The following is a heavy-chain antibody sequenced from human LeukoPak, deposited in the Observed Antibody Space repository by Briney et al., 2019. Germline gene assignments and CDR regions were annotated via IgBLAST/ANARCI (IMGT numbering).Heavy chain of an antibody. Sequence: PGGSLRLSCAASGFTFSSYAMSWVRQAPGKGLEWVSYISSSGSTIYYADSVKGRFTISRDNAKNSLYLQMNSLRAEDTAVYYCARDANTPSGYYDSSLDYWGQGTLVTVSS. CDR1: GFTFSSYA. V-gene: IGHV3-48*04. J-gene: IGHJ4*02. CDR3: ARDANTPSGYYDSSLDY. D-gene: IGHD3-22*01. CDR2: ISSSGSTI.